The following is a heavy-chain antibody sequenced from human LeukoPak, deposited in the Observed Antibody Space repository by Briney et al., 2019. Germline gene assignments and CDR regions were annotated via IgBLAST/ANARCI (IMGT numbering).Heavy chain of an antibody. CDR1: GFTFSSYA. Sequence: GGSLRLSCAASGFTFSSYAMHWVRQAPGKGLEWVAVISYDGSNKYYADSVKGRFTISRDNSKNTLYLQMNSLRAEDTAVYYCARDGKSSGWPQAYYYYYYYMDVWGKGTTVTVSS. J-gene: IGHJ6*03. D-gene: IGHD6-19*01. CDR2: ISYDGSNK. V-gene: IGHV3-30*04. CDR3: ARDGKSSGWPQAYYYYYYYMDV.